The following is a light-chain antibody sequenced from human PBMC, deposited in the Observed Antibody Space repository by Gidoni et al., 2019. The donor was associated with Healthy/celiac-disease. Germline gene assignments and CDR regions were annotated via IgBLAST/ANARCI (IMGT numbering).Light chain of an antibody. CDR1: QSLLHSNGYNY. CDR2: LGS. J-gene: IGKJ5*01. V-gene: IGKV2-28*01. CDR3: MQALQTHIT. Sequence: RTHPPHSLCVTPGDAASISCRSSQSLLHSNGYNYLDWYLHKPGQSPQLMIYLGSNRAYGVPDRFGDRGSGTDVTLKSNRVKAERVGVYSCMQALQTHITFGRGTRLEIK.